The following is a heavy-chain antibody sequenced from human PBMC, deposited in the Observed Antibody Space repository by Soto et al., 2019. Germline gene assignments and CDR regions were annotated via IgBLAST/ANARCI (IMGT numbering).Heavy chain of an antibody. CDR3: ARRHGSSWWGNWFDP. Sequence: PSETLSLTCAVYGGSFSGYYWSWIRQPPGKGLEWIGEINHSGSTNYNPSLKSRVTISVDTSKNQFSLKLSSVTAADTAVYYCARRHGSSWWGNWFDPWGQGTXVTVSS. CDR2: INHSGST. J-gene: IGHJ5*02. D-gene: IGHD6-13*01. CDR1: GGSFSGYY. V-gene: IGHV4-34*01.